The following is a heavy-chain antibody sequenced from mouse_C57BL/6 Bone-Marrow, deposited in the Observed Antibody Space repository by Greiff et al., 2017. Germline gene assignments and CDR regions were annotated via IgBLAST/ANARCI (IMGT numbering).Heavy chain of an antibody. V-gene: IGHV5-2*01. D-gene: IGHD2-2*01. J-gene: IGHJ2*01. CDR3: ARHLLWLREGYFDY. CDR2: INSDGGST. Sequence: EVKLMESGGGLVQPGESLKLSCESNEYEFPSHDMSWVRKTPEKRLELVAAINSDGGSTYYPDTMERRFIISRDNTKKTLYLQMSSLRSEDTALYYCARHLLWLREGYFDYWGQGTTLTVSS. CDR1: EYEFPSHD.